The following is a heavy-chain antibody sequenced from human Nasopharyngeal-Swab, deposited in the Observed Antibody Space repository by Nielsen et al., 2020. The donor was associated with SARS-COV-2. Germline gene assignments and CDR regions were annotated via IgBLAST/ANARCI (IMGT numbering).Heavy chain of an antibody. CDR2: ISHEGDSQ. V-gene: IGHV3-30*03. CDR1: GFLFTDLA. D-gene: IGHD2/OR15-2a*01. Sequence: GFLFTDLAMHWVRQAPGKGLEWVAFISHEGDSQQYADSVKGRFTISRDDSKNTLYLEMSRLRAEDTAVYYCAREGNYIGEYYPLDYWGQGTLVTVSS. J-gene: IGHJ4*02. CDR3: AREGNYIGEYYPLDY.